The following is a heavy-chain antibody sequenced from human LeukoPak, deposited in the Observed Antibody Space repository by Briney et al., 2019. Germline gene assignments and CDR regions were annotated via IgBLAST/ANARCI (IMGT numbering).Heavy chain of an antibody. D-gene: IGHD2-15*01. J-gene: IGHJ4*02. CDR1: GFTFSSYA. V-gene: IGHV3-30-3*01. CDR3: AKDRYCSGGTCSSDFDY. Sequence: GRSLRLSCAASGFTFSSYAMHWVRQAPGKGLEWVAFISYDGSNNYYADSVKGRFTISRDNSKNTLYLQMDSLRAEDTAIYYCAKDRYCSGGTCSSDFDYWGQGTLVTVSS. CDR2: ISYDGSNN.